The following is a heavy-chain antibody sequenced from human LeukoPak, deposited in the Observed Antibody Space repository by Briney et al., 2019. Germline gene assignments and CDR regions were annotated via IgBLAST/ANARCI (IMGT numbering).Heavy chain of an antibody. J-gene: IGHJ6*03. CDR1: GFTFSSYW. V-gene: IGHV3-7*01. D-gene: IGHD3-3*01. CDR2: IKQDGSEK. Sequence: PGGSLRLSCAASGFTFSSYWMSWVRQAPGKGLEWVANIKQDGSEKYYVDSVKGRFTISRDNAKNSLYLQMNSLRAEDTAVYYCARDSYYDFWSGYYNYYYYYMDVWGKGTTVTVSS. CDR3: ARDSYYDFWSGYYNYYYYYMDV.